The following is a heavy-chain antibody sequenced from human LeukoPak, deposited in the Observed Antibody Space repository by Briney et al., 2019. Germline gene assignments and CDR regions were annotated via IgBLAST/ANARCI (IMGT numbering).Heavy chain of an antibody. CDR3: AKDPYGGTYPSYFDY. CDR1: GFTLSNYG. Sequence: GGSLSLSCAASGFTLSNYGMNWVRQAPGKGLDWVAFLRYDGSTAFYEDSVKGRFTISRDSSKNTLYLQMNSLTPADTAIYYCAKDPYGGTYPSYFDYWGQGTLVTVSS. CDR2: LRYDGSTA. D-gene: IGHD1-26*01. V-gene: IGHV3-30*02. J-gene: IGHJ4*02.